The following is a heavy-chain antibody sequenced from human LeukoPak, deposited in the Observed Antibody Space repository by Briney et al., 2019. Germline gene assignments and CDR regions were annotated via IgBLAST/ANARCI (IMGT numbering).Heavy chain of an antibody. CDR3: ASNHLAFDGVDV. J-gene: IGHJ6*02. D-gene: IGHD1-14*01. V-gene: IGHV3-53*01. CDR2: IYTGGRT. CDR1: GFSVSRSY. Sequence: PGGSLRLSCAASGFSVSRSYMSWVRQAPGKGLEWVSVIYTGGRTYYADSVKGRFTISRDNSKNTLFLQMNSLRAEDTAVYYCASNHLAFDGVDVWGQGTTVTVSS.